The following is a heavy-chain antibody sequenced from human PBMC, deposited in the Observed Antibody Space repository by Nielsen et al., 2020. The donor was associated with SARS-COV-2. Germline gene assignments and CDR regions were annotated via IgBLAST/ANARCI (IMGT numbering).Heavy chain of an antibody. D-gene: IGHD2-15*01. Sequence: WIRQPPGKGLEWVGRIKSKTDGGTTDYAAPVKGRFTISRDDSKNTLYLQMNSLRAEDTAVYYCARDERDIVVVVAATLDYWGQGTLVTVSS. J-gene: IGHJ4*02. CDR2: IKSKTDGGTT. V-gene: IGHV3-15*01. CDR3: ARDERDIVVVVAATLDY.